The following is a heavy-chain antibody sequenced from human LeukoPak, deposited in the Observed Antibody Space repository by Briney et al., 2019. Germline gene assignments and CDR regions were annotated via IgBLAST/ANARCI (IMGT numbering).Heavy chain of an antibody. CDR1: GFTFSSYA. CDR3: AKDASNYFWYFDL. J-gene: IGHJ2*01. CDR2: ISGSGGST. Sequence: GGSLRLSCAASGFTFSSYAMNWVRQAPGKGLEWVSAISGSGGSTYYADSVKGRFTISRDDSKNTLYVQMNSLRAEDTAVYYCAKDASNYFWYFDLWGRGTLVTVSS. V-gene: IGHV3-23*01. D-gene: IGHD1-1*01.